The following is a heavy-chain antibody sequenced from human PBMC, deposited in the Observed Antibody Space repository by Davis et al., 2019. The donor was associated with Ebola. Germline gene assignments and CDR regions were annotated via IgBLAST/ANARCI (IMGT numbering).Heavy chain of an antibody. V-gene: IGHV1-18*01. J-gene: IGHJ6*02. Sequence: ASVKVSCKASGHTFTSYGISWVRQAPGQGLEWMGWISAYNGNTNYAQKLQGRVTVTTDTSTSTAYMELRSLRSDDTAVYYCARPPCTSCSMDVWGQGTTVTVSS. CDR2: ISAYNGNT. D-gene: IGHD2-2*01. CDR1: GHTFTSYG. CDR3: ARPPCTSCSMDV.